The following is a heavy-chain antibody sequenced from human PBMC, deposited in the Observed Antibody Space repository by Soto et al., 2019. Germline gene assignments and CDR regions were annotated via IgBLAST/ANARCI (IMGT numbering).Heavy chain of an antibody. CDR2: ISRSSSPI. CDR1: GFTFSSYS. Sequence: EVQLVESGGGLVQPGGSLRLSCAASGFTFSSYSMNWVRQAPGKGLEWVSYISRSSSPIYYADSVKGRFTISRDNAKNSLYLQMNSLRGEDTAVYYCARDFQSGRRGYYYYYMDVWGKGTTVTVSS. D-gene: IGHD3-16*01. J-gene: IGHJ6*03. V-gene: IGHV3-48*01. CDR3: ARDFQSGRRGYYYYYMDV.